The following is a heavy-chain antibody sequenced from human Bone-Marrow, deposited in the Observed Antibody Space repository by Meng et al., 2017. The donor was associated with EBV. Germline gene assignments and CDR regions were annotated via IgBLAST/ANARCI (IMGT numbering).Heavy chain of an antibody. D-gene: IGHD6-19*01. CDR3: ARVSGYSSGWYAFDP. J-gene: IGHJ5*02. CDR2: INHSGST. Sequence: QVQLQESGPGLVKPSQTLSLTCAVPGGSISSGGYSWSWIRQPPGKGLEWIGEINHSGSTNYNPSLKSRVTISVDTSKNQFSLKLSSVTAADTAVYYCARVSGYSSGWYAFDPWGQGTLFNVSS. V-gene: IGHV4-30-2*01. CDR1: GGSISSGGYS.